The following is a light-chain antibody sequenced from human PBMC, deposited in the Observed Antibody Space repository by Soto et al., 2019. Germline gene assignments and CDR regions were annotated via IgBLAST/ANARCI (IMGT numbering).Light chain of an antibody. CDR2: LNSDGSH. CDR3: QTWGTGIRV. J-gene: IGLJ2*01. Sequence: QTVVTQSPSASASLGASVKLTCILSSGHSSYAIAWHQQQPEKGPRYLMKLNSDGSHSKGDGIPDRFSGSSSGAERYLTISSLQSEDEADYYCQTWGTGIRVFGGGTMLTVL. CDR1: SGHSSYA. V-gene: IGLV4-69*01.